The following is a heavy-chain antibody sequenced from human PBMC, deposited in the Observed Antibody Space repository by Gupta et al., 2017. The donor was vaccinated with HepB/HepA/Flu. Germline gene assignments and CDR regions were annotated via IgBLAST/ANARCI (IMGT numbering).Heavy chain of an antibody. V-gene: IGHV3-23*01. D-gene: IGHD3-3*01. CDR1: GFSIGGNA. CDR2: MGSDMRQ. Sequence: VQLLESGGDMLPQEGSLRLSCADSGFSIGGNAMRWVRLAPGKGPGWVSGMGSDMRQHYADSVRGRFTISRGNSENRVFLQMNSLRAEDTAVYDCAKDWYFWSGRDVWCKGTTVTVSS. CDR3: AKDWYFWSGRDV. J-gene: IGHJ6*04.